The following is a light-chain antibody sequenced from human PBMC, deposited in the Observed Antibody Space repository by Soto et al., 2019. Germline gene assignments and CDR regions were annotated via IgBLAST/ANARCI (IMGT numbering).Light chain of an antibody. CDR3: QQRRNWPPLT. V-gene: IGKV3-11*01. Sequence: ETVLTQSPATLSLSPGERATLSCRASQNVDIYLAWYQQKPGQAPRLLIYDASNRETGVPPRFSGSGSGTDFTLPISSREPADFALYYCQQRRNWPPLTFGQGTRLEIK. CDR1: QNVDIY. CDR2: DAS. J-gene: IGKJ5*01.